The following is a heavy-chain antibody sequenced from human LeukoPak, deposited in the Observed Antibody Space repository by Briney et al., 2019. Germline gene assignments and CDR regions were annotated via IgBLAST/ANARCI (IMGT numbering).Heavy chain of an antibody. V-gene: IGHV2-5*01. D-gene: IGHD6-19*01. CDR2: IYWNDDK. Sequence: TLSLTCSVSGGSISSYYWSWIRQPPGKGLEWLALIYWNDDKRYSPSLKSRLTITKDTSKNQVVLTMTNMDPVDTATYYCAHRPGGGWYGYWGQGTLVTVSS. CDR1: GGSISSYYWS. J-gene: IGHJ4*02. CDR3: AHRPGGGWYGY.